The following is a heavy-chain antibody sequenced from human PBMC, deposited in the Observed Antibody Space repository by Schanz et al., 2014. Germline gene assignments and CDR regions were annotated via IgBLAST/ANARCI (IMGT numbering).Heavy chain of an antibody. V-gene: IGHV3-21*05. J-gene: IGHJ4*02. CDR1: GFNFSSYS. CDR3: ARGGFFDSTSFDS. CDR2: VSSSSSYT. Sequence: EVQLLESGGGLVQPGGSLRLPCAASGFNFSSYSLNWIRQAPGKGLEWVSYVSSSSSYTHYADSVKGRFTISRDNAKNSLYLQMNSLRAEDTAVYYCARGGFFDSTSFDSWGQGTLVTVSS. D-gene: IGHD2-2*01.